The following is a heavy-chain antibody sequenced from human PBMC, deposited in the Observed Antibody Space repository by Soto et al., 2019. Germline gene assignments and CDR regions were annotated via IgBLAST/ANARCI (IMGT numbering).Heavy chain of an antibody. CDR1: GLTFSTYA. J-gene: IGHJ6*02. CDR3: AKSPGGLDGYNSDYYGMDV. D-gene: IGHD5-12*01. CDR2: IGGSGTGGCT. Sequence: EVHLLESGGDLVQPGGSLRLSCTASGLTFSTYAMSWVRQAPGKGLEWVSAIGGSGTGGCTYYAESVKGRFTISRDNSKNTVYLQMNSLRADDTAVYYCAKSPGGLDGYNSDYYGMDVWGQGTTVTVSS. V-gene: IGHV3-23*01.